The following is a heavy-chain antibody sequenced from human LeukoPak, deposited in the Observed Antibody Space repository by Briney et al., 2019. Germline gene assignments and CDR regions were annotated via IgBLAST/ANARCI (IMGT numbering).Heavy chain of an antibody. Sequence: SETLSLTCTVSGGSISSGSYYWSWIRQPAGKGLEWIGRIYTSGSTNYNPSLKSRVTISVDTSKNQFSLQLSSVTAADTAVYYCASYLATIRAFDIWGQGTMVTVSS. V-gene: IGHV4-61*02. CDR1: GGSISSGSYY. CDR3: ASYLATIRAFDI. D-gene: IGHD5-24*01. J-gene: IGHJ3*02. CDR2: IYTSGST.